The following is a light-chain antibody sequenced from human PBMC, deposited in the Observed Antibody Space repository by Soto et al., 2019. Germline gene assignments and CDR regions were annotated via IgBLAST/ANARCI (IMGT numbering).Light chain of an antibody. CDR3: GSYTSSSTLYV. CDR1: SSDVGGSNY. J-gene: IGLJ1*01. Sequence: QSVLTQPASVSGSPGQSITISCTGTSSDVGGSNYVSWYQQHPGKAPKLMIYDVSNRPSGVSKRFSGSKSGNTASLTISGLQAEDEADYYCGSYTSSSTLYVFGTGTKLTVL. V-gene: IGLV2-14*01. CDR2: DVS.